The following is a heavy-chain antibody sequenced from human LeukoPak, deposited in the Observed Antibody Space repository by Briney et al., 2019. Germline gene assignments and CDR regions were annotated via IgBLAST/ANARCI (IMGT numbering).Heavy chain of an antibody. J-gene: IGHJ4*02. Sequence: SETLSLTCTVSGGSISSYYWSWIRQPPGKGLEWIGYIYYSGSTNYNPSLKSRVTISVDTSKNQLSLKLSSVTAADTAVYYCARGGGYASPIGYWGQGALVTVSS. D-gene: IGHD5-12*01. CDR2: IYYSGST. V-gene: IGHV4-59*08. CDR3: ARGGGYASPIGY. CDR1: GGSISSYY.